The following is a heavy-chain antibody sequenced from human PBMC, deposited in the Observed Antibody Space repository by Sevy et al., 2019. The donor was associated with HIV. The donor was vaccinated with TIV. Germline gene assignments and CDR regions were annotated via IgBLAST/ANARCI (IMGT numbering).Heavy chain of an antibody. D-gene: IGHD3-16*01. CDR2: ISYDGNIK. J-gene: IGHJ6*02. Sequence: GGSLRLSCAASGFTFSSYAMHWVRQAPGKGLEWVAVISYDGNIKYADSVKGRFTISRDKSKNTLYLQMNSLRAEDTAVYYCARDGSSGGLFLKDYYYFGMDVWGQGTTVTVSS. CDR1: GFTFSSYA. CDR3: ARDGSSGGLFLKDYYYFGMDV. V-gene: IGHV3-30*03.